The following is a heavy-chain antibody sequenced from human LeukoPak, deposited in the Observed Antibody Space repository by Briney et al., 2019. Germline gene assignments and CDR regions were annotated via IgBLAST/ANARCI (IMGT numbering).Heavy chain of an antibody. D-gene: IGHD3-22*01. Sequence: GGSLRLSCEVSGFTIRNQWMSWVRQAPGKGLEWVSAISGSGASTYYTDSVKGRFTISRDNSKNTLYLQMNSLRAEDTAVYYCAKEYYYDSSGYYPLFDYWGQGTLVTVSS. J-gene: IGHJ4*02. CDR1: GFTIRNQW. CDR2: ISGSGAST. CDR3: AKEYYYDSSGYYPLFDY. V-gene: IGHV3-23*01.